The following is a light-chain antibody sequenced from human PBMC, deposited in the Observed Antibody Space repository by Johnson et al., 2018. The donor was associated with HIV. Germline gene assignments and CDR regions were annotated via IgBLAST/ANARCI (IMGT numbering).Light chain of an antibody. J-gene: IGLJ1*01. CDR1: SSNIGNNF. CDR3: GTWDSRLGNYV. Sequence: QSVLTQPPSVSAAPGQKVTISCSGSSSNIGNNFVSWYQHLPGTAPKLLIYENSKRPSGIPDRFSGSKSGTSATLGITGLQTGDEADYYCGTWDSRLGNYVFGTGTKITVL. CDR2: ENS. V-gene: IGLV1-51*02.